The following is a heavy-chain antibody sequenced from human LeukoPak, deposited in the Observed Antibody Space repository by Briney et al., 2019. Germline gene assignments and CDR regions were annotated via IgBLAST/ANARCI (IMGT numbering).Heavy chain of an antibody. V-gene: IGHV1-24*01. CDR3: AKGSRDPFDY. CDR1: GYTLTELS. Sequence: AASVKVSCKVSGYTLTELSIHWVRQATGKGLEWMGGFDPENGDTIYAQKFQGRVTMTQKTSTDTAYMELSSLRSDNTAVYYCAKGSRDPFDYWGQGTLVTVSS. CDR2: FDPENGDT. D-gene: IGHD2-21*02. J-gene: IGHJ4*02.